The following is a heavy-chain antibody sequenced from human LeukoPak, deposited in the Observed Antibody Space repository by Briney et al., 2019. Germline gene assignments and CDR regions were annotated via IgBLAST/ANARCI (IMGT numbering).Heavy chain of an antibody. D-gene: IGHD3-10*01. CDR2: ISGSGGST. J-gene: IGHJ6*03. CDR1: GFTFSSYG. V-gene: IGHV3-23*01. CDR3: AKDLLWFGDHHYMDV. Sequence: GSLRLSCAASGFTFSSYGMSWVRQAPGKGLEWVSAISGSGGSTYYADSVKGRFTISRDNSMNTLYLQMNSLRAEDTAVYYCAKDLLWFGDHHYMDVWGKGTTVTISS.